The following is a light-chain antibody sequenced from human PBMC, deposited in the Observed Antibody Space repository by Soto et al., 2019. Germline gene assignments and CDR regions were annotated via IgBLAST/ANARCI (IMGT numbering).Light chain of an antibody. V-gene: IGLV1-44*01. J-gene: IGLJ1*01. Sequence: QSVLTQPPSASGAPGQRVTISCSGSSSNIGRNTVSWYQQLPGTAPKLLIYHNSQWPSGVPDRFSGSRSGTSASLAISGLQAEDEADYYCAAWDDSLNDYVFGTGTKVTVL. CDR3: AAWDDSLNDYV. CDR1: SSNIGRNT. CDR2: HNS.